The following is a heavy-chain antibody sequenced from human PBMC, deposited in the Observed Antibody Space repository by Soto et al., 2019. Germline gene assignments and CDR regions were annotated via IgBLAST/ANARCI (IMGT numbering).Heavy chain of an antibody. CDR1: GYTFTSYG. CDR3: ARGYYDFWSGYSAFGYYYYGMDV. D-gene: IGHD3-3*01. CDR2: ISAYNGNT. Sequence: ASVKVSCKASGYTFTSYGISWVRQAPGQGLEWMGWISAYNGNTNYAQKLQGRVTMTTDTSTSTAYMELRSLRPDDTAVYYCARGYYDFWSGYSAFGYYYYGMDVWGQGTTVTVSS. V-gene: IGHV1-18*04. J-gene: IGHJ6*02.